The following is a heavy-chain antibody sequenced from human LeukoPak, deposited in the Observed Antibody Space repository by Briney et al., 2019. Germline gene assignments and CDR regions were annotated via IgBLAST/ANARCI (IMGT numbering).Heavy chain of an antibody. V-gene: IGHV3-7*01. CDR2: IKQDGVEK. CDR3: ASGYYYDSSGYYYFFGDY. J-gene: IGHJ4*02. CDR1: GFTFSSYW. D-gene: IGHD3-22*01. Sequence: PGGSLRLSCAASGFTFSSYWMSWVRQAPGKGLEWVANIKQDGVEKYYVDSVKGRFTISRDNAKNSVYLQMNSLRAEDTAVYYCASGYYYDSSGYYYFFGDYWGQGTLVTVSS.